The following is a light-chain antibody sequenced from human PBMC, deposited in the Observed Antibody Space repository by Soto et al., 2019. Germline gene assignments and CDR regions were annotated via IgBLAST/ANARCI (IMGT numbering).Light chain of an antibody. CDR3: QQYGSSPHT. Sequence: EIVLTQSPGTLSVSPGERATLFCRARQSISSTYLAWYQKKPGQAPRLLLYGAFNRATGIPDRFSGSGSGTDFTLTISRLEPEDCAFYYCQQYGSSPHTFGQGTKLEIK. CDR2: GAF. V-gene: IGKV3-20*01. J-gene: IGKJ2*01. CDR1: QSISSTY.